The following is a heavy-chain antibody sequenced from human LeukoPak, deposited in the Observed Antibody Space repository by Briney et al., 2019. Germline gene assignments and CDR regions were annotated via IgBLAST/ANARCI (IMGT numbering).Heavy chain of an antibody. CDR1: GYSISSGYY. CDR3: AKSNGYGLIDI. J-gene: IGHJ3*02. Sequence: SETLSLTCTVSGYSISSGYYWGWIRQPPGKGLEWTGSIDHSGSTYYNPSLKSRITISVDTSKNQFSLKLNSVTAADTAVYYCAKSNGYGLIDIWGQGTMVTVSS. D-gene: IGHD3-10*01. V-gene: IGHV4-38-2*02. CDR2: IDHSGST.